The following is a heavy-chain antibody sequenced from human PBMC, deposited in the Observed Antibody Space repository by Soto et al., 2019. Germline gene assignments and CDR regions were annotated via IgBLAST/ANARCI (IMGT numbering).Heavy chain of an antibody. CDR2: IYYSGST. CDR3: AKDSGEPHDPPLYNWFDP. V-gene: IGHV4-59*01. Sequence: SETLSLTCTVSGGSISSYYWSWIRQPPGKGLEWIGYIYYSGSTNYNPSLKSRVTISVDTSKNTVSLQMNNLRPEDTAVYYCAKDSGEPHDPPLYNWFDPWGLGTLVTVSS. J-gene: IGHJ5*02. D-gene: IGHD3-10*01. CDR1: GGSISSYY.